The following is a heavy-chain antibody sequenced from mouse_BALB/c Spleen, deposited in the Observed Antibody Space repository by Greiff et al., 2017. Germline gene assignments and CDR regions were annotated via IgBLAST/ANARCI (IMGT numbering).Heavy chain of an antibody. CDR2: ISSGSSTI. Sequence: EVKLVESGGGLVQPGGSRKLSCAASGFTFSSFGMHWVRQAPEKGLEWVAYISSGSSTIYYADTVKGRFTISRDNPKNTLFLQMTSLRSEDTAMYYCAQGAFYYGNYGGAMDYWGQGTSVTVSS. V-gene: IGHV5-17*02. CDR1: GFTFSSFG. J-gene: IGHJ4*01. CDR3: AQGAFYYGNYGGAMDY. D-gene: IGHD2-1*01.